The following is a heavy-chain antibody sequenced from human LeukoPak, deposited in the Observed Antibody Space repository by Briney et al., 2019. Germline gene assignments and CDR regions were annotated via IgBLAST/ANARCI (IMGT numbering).Heavy chain of an antibody. D-gene: IGHD4-17*01. CDR2: INHSGST. CDR3: ARDNSVTIAGHHTLDY. CDR1: GFNFSTYA. Sequence: GSLRLSCAASGFNFSTYAMTWVRQAPGKGLEWIGEINHSGSTSYNPSLKSRVTISVDTSKNQFSLNLSSVTAADTAVYYCARDNSVTIAGHHTLDYWGQGTLVTVSS. J-gene: IGHJ4*02. V-gene: IGHV4-34*01.